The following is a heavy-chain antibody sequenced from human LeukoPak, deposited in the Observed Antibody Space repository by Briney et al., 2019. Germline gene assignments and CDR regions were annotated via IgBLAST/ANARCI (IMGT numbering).Heavy chain of an antibody. CDR1: GFTFSSYA. J-gene: IGHJ4*02. CDR2: ISGSGGST. V-gene: IGHV3-23*01. D-gene: IGHD4-17*01. Sequence: PGRSLRLSCAASGFTFSSYAMSWVRQAPGPGLEWVSAISGSGGSTYYADSVKGRFTISRDNSKNTLYLQMNSLRAEDTAVYYCAKDIVRSMTTVPNPFDYWGQGTLVTVSS. CDR3: AKDIVRSMTTVPNPFDY.